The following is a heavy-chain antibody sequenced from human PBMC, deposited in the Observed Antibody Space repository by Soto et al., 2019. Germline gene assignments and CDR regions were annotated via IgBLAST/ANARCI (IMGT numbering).Heavy chain of an antibody. Sequence: PGGSLRLSCAASGSTFSSYAMHWVRQAPGKGLEWVAVISYDGSNKYYADSVKGRFTISRDNSKNTLYLQMNSLRAEDTAVYYCARDLRGNYFDYWGQGTLVTVSS. V-gene: IGHV3-30-3*01. CDR1: GSTFSSYA. CDR3: ARDLRGNYFDY. CDR2: ISYDGSNK. J-gene: IGHJ4*02.